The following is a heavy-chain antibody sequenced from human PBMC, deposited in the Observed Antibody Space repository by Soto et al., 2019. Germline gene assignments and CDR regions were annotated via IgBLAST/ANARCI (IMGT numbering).Heavy chain of an antibody. CDR3: AKGALLWFGDYYYYMDV. D-gene: IGHD3-10*01. Sequence: GGSLRLSCAASGFTFSSYAMSWVRQAPGKGLEWVSAISGSGGSTYYADSVKGRFTISRDNSKNTLYLQMNSLRAEDTAVYYCAKGALLWFGDYYYYMDVWGKGTTVTVSS. J-gene: IGHJ6*03. V-gene: IGHV3-23*01. CDR1: GFTFSSYA. CDR2: ISGSGGST.